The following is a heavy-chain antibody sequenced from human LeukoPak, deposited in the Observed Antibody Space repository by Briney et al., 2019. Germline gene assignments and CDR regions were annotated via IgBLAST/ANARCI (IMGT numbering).Heavy chain of an antibody. V-gene: IGHV3-30*03. Sequence: PGGSLRLSCAASGFTFTSYGMHWVRQSPGKGLEWVALITYDGYYKYYSDSVKGRFTISSDTSKNTLYLQMNGLRAEDTAVYYCARDLSPVVRALPMGYWGQGTLVTVSS. J-gene: IGHJ4*02. CDR3: ARDLSPVVRALPMGY. D-gene: IGHD3-10*01. CDR2: ITYDGYYK. CDR1: GFTFTSYG.